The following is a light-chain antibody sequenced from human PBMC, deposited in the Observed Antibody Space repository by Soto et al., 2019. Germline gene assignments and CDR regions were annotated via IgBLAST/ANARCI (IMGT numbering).Light chain of an antibody. V-gene: IGKV3-15*01. CDR1: QRVSSN. CDR3: QQHDNLPLT. Sequence: EIVMTQSPATLSVSPGERATLSCRASQRVSSNLAWYQHKPGQAPRLLIYGASTRATDIPARFSCSGSGTEFTLTISSLQSEDSAVYYCQQHDNLPLTFGGGTKVEIK. J-gene: IGKJ4*01. CDR2: GAS.